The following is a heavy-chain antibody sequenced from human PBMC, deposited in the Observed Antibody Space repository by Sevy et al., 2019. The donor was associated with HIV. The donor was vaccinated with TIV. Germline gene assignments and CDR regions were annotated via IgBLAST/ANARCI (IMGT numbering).Heavy chain of an antibody. CDR1: GFIFNNKG. D-gene: IGHD2-21*02. CDR2: IFSDGTAK. Sequence: GGSLRLSCTVSGFIFNNKGMHWVRQAPGRGLEWVAAIFSDGTAKYYGDSVKGRFTISRDNSKNTLYLQMNSLRVDDTALYYCARESGSDLYLDSWGQGTLVTVSS. CDR3: ARESGSDLYLDS. J-gene: IGHJ4*02. V-gene: IGHV3-30*12.